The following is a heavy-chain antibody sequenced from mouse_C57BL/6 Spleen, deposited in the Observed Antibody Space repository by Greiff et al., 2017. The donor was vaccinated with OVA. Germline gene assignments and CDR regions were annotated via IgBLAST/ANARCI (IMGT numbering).Heavy chain of an antibody. Sequence: EVKVEESGGGLVQPGGSMKLSCVASGFTFSNYWMNWVRQSPEKGLEWVAQIRLKSDNYATHYAESVKGRFTISRDDSKSSVYLQMNNLRAEDTGIYYCTGLRWDGYWGQGTTLTVSS. J-gene: IGHJ2*01. CDR1: GFTFSNYW. CDR3: TGLRWDGY. V-gene: IGHV6-3*01. D-gene: IGHD4-1*01. CDR2: IRLKSDNYAT.